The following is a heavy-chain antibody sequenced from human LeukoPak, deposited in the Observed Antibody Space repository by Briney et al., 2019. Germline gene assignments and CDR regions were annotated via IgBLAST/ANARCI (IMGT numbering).Heavy chain of an antibody. Sequence: SETLSLTCTVSGGSLSNYYWSWIRQPPGKGLEWIGYIYYSGSTKYNPSLKSRVTISVDTSKNQFSLKLNSVTAADTAVYYCARVADIDYYYMDVWGKGTTVTVSS. CDR3: ARVADIDYYYMDV. V-gene: IGHV4-59*01. D-gene: IGHD2-15*01. J-gene: IGHJ6*03. CDR2: IYYSGST. CDR1: GGSLSNYY.